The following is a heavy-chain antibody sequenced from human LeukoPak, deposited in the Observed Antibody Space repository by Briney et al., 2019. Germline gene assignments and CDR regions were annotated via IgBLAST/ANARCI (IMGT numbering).Heavy chain of an antibody. CDR2: ISYDGSNK. V-gene: IGHV3-30*14. Sequence: PGRSLRLSCAASGFTFSSYAMHWVRQAPGKGLEWVAVISYDGSNKYYADSVNGRFTISRDNSRNTLYLQMNSLRAEDTAIYYCSKARDGFGVDTIDYWGQGTLVTVSS. J-gene: IGHJ4*02. CDR1: GFTFSSYA. CDR3: SKARDGFGVDTIDY. D-gene: IGHD3-3*01.